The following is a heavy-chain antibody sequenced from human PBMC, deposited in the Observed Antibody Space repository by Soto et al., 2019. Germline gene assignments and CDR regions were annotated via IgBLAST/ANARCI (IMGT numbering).Heavy chain of an antibody. V-gene: IGHV2-26*01. CDR2: IFSNDEK. Sequence: SGPTLVNPTETLTLTCTVSGFSLSNARMGVSWIRQPPGKALEWLAHIFSNDEKSYSTSLKSRLTISKDTSKSQVVLTMTNMDPVDTATYYCARINSGNDFWSGYYPVRTPSYFDYWGQGTLVTVSS. CDR1: GFSLSNARMG. CDR3: ARINSGNDFWSGYYPVRTPSYFDY. J-gene: IGHJ4*02. D-gene: IGHD3-3*01.